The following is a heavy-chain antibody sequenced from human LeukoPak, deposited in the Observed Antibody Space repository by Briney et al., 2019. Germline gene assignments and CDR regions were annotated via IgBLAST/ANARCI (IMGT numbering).Heavy chain of an antibody. Sequence: PSETLSLTCAVYGGSFSGYYWSWIRQPPGKGLEWIGYIFYSGSTNYNPSLKSRVTISVDTSKNQFSLKLSSVTAADTAVYYCARGKRVGATDFDYWGQGTLVTVSS. D-gene: IGHD1-26*01. CDR1: GGSFSGYY. V-gene: IGHV4-59*08. J-gene: IGHJ4*02. CDR2: IFYSGST. CDR3: ARGKRVGATDFDY.